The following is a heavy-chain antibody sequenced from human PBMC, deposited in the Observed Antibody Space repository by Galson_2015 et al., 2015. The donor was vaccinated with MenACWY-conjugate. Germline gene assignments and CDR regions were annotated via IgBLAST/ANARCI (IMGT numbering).Heavy chain of an antibody. J-gene: IGHJ5*01. CDR2: ISWDRGSI. CDR3: AKSAEYRRGWYAIAYSGRAALGTAASGSASTPTLSPLVS. CDR1: GFTFSSYA. D-gene: IGHD6-19*01. V-gene: IGHV3-9*01. Sequence: SLRLSCAASGFTFSSYAMSWVRQAPGKGLEWVSGISWDRGSIYYADSVKGRFTISRDNAKNSLYLQISSLRAEDTALYYCAKSAEYRRGWYAIAYSGRAALGTAASGSASTPTLSPLVSW.